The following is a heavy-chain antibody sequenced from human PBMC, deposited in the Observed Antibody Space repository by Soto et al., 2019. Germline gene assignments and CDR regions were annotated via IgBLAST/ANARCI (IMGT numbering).Heavy chain of an antibody. V-gene: IGHV4-39*01. Sequence: QLHLQESGPGLVKPSEILSLTCSVSGDSLNSRSYYWGWIRQPPGKGLEWIGNIYYNGRTYYNSSLTSRLTILVDTSKNQFSLEVTSVTAADTGIYYSARHDGYSYGFDYWGQGALVTVSS. CDR1: GDSLNSRSYY. CDR2: IYYNGRT. J-gene: IGHJ4*02. CDR3: ARHDGYSYGFDY. D-gene: IGHD5-18*01.